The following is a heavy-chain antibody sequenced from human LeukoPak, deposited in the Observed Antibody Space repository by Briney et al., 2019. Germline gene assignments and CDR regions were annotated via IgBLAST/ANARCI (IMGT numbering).Heavy chain of an antibody. CDR1: GFIFSSYS. Sequence: GGSLRLSCAASGFIFSSYSMNWVRQAPGKGLEWVSAISGSGGSTYYADSVKGRFTISRDNSQNTVSLQVNNLRTEDTALYYCAKTSLSDASGHYYYMDVWGKGTTVTVSS. J-gene: IGHJ6*03. CDR2: ISGSGGST. V-gene: IGHV3-23*01. CDR3: AKTSLSDASGHYYYMDV. D-gene: IGHD3-3*01.